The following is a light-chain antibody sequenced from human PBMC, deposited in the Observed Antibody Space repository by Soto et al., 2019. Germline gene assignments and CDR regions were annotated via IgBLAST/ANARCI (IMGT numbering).Light chain of an antibody. Sequence: EILLTQSPGTLSLSPGERATLSCRARQSVSSSSLAWFQQKPGQAPRLLIYGASNRATGIPDRFIDSGSGTDFTHTISRLEPEDFAVYYCQQYGSSPFTFGPGTKVEIK. CDR3: QQYGSSPFT. CDR1: QSVSSSS. V-gene: IGKV3-20*01. J-gene: IGKJ3*01. CDR2: GAS.